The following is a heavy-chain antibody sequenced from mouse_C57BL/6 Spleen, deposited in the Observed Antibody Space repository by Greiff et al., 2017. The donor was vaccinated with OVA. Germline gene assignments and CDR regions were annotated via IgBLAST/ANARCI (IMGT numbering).Heavy chain of an antibody. J-gene: IGHJ4*01. D-gene: IGHD5-5*01. CDR1: GFTFTDYY. Sequence: EVQGVESGGGLVQPGGSLSLTCAASGFTFTDYYMSWVRQPPGKALEWLGFIRNKANGYTTEYSASVKGRFTISRDNSQSILYLQMNALRAEDSATYYCARYTIYLYAMDYWGQGTSVTVSS. V-gene: IGHV7-3*01. CDR3: ARYTIYLYAMDY. CDR2: IRNKANGYTT.